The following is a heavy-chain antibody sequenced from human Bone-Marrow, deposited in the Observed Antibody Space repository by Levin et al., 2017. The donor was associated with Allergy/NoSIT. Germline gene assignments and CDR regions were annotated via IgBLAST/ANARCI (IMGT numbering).Heavy chain of an antibody. CDR2: VYYSGST. CDR1: GGSIGIYY. V-gene: IGHV4-59*01. D-gene: IGHD3-22*01. CDR3: ARDHYYDSSGFYLFDY. Sequence: SETLSLTCTVSGGSIGIYYWSWIRQPPGKGLEWLGYVYYSGSTSYNPSLKSRVTISVDTSKNQFSLKLSSVTAADTAVYYCARDHYYDSSGFYLFDYWGQGTLVTVSS. J-gene: IGHJ4*02.